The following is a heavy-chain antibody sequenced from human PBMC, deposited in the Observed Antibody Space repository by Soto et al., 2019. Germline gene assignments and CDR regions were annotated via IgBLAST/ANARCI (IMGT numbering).Heavy chain of an antibody. Sequence: QMQLQESGPGLVKPSETLSLSCTVSGGSIGGYSWTWIRQTPGKGLEWIGYIYSNGKTNYKPSLEGRVSISVDTSKNPLCLMLPSVAAADTALYFCARSTIVSPFDICGRGTMVTVS. V-gene: IGHV4-59*01. CDR1: GGSIGGYS. D-gene: IGHD5-12*01. CDR3: ARSTIVSPFDI. J-gene: IGHJ3*02. CDR2: IYSNGKT.